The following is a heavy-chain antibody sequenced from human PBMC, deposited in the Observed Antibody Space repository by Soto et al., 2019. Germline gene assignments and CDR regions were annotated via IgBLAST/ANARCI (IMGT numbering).Heavy chain of an antibody. CDR3: ARGSGSYYIPNNWFDP. J-gene: IGHJ5*02. CDR1: GGSISSYY. D-gene: IGHD3-10*01. CDR2: IYYSGST. V-gene: IGHV4-59*01. Sequence: QVQLQESGPGLVKPSETLSLTCTVSGGSISSYYWSWIRQPPGKGLEWIGYIYYSGSTNYNPSLKSRVTISVDTSKNQFSLKLSSVTAADTAVYYCARGSGSYYIPNNWFDPWGQGTLVTVSS.